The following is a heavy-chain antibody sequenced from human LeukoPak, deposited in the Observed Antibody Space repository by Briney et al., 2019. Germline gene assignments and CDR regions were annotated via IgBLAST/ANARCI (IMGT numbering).Heavy chain of an antibody. Sequence: PGGSLRLSCAASGLTFSSYSMTWVRQAPGKGLEWVALIWYDGSNKYYADSVKGRFTISRDNSKNTLYLQMNSLRAEDTAVYYCARDANYYFDYWGQGTLVTVSS. J-gene: IGHJ4*02. CDR1: GLTFSSYS. CDR2: IWYDGSNK. CDR3: ARDANYYFDY. V-gene: IGHV3-33*08. D-gene: IGHD1-7*01.